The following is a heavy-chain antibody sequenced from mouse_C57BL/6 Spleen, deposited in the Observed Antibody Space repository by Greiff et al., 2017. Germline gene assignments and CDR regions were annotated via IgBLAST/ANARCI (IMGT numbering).Heavy chain of an antibody. Sequence: VQLQQSGPELVKPGASVKISCKASGYTFTDYNMNWVKQSNGKSLEWIGVINPNYGTTSYNQKFKGKATLTVDQSSSTAYMQLNSLTSEDSAVYYCARRAGSSYDWYFDVWGTGTTVTVSS. CDR2: INPNYGTT. D-gene: IGHD1-1*01. V-gene: IGHV1-39*01. J-gene: IGHJ1*03. CDR3: ARRAGSSYDWYFDV. CDR1: GYTFTDYN.